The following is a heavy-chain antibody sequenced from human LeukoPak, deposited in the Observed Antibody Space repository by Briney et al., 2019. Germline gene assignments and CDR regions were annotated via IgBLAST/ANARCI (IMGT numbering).Heavy chain of an antibody. CDR1: GGTFIIYA. CDR3: AREGYSGYDGAFDI. V-gene: IGHV1-69*10. CDR2: IIPILGIA. D-gene: IGHD5-12*01. Sequence: SVKVSCKASGGTFIIYAISWVRQAPGQGREWMGGIIPILGIANYAQKFQGRVTITADKSTSTAYMELSSLRFEDTAVYYCAREGYSGYDGAFDIWGQGTMVTVSS. J-gene: IGHJ3*02.